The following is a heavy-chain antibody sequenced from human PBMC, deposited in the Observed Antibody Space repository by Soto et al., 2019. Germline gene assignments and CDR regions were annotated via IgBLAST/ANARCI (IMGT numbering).Heavy chain of an antibody. Sequence: SETLSLTCTVSGGSISSSSYYWGWIRQPPGKGLEWIGSIYYSGSTYYNPSLKSRVTISVDTSKNQFSLKLSSVTAADTAVYYCARHVSVAGRVFEYWGQGTLVTVYS. CDR2: IYYSGST. D-gene: IGHD6-19*01. J-gene: IGHJ4*02. CDR3: ARHVSVAGRVFEY. V-gene: IGHV4-39*01. CDR1: GGSISSSSYY.